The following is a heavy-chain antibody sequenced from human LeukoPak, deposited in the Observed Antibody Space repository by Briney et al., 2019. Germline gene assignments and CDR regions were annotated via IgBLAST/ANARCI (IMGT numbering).Heavy chain of an antibody. CDR1: GGSFSGYY. CDR3: ARRKNRYCTNGVCCTGGYYFDY. Sequence: PSETLSLTCAVYGGSFSGYYWSWIRQPPGKGLEWIGEINHSGSTNYNPSLKSRVTISVDTSKNQFSLKLSSVTAADTAVYYCARRKNRYCTNGVCCTGGYYFDYWGQGTLVTVSS. CDR2: INHSGST. J-gene: IGHJ4*02. D-gene: IGHD2-8*01. V-gene: IGHV4-34*01.